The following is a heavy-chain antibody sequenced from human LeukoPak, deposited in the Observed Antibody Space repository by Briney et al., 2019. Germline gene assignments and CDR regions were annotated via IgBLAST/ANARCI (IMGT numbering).Heavy chain of an antibody. V-gene: IGHV3-21*01. CDR2: ISSSSSYI. D-gene: IGHD3-3*01. CDR3: ARGQDTIFGVVPLDY. J-gene: IGHJ4*02. Sequence: GGSLRLSCAASGFTFSSYSMNWVRQAPGKGLEWVSSISSSSSYIYYADSVKGRFTISTYNAKNSLYLQMNSLRAEDTAVYYCARGQDTIFGVVPLDYWGQGTLVTVSS. CDR1: GFTFSSYS.